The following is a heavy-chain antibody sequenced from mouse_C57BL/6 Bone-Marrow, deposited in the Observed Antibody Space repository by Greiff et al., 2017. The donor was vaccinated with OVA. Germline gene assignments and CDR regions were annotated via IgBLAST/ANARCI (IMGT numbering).Heavy chain of an antibody. D-gene: IGHD1-3*01. CDR2: IYPRSGNT. Sequence: VKLQQSGAELVRPGASVKLSCKASGYTFTSYGISWVKQSTGQGLEWIGEIYPRSGNTYYNEKFKGKATLTADKSSSTAYMELRSLTSEVSAVDFGARDSSCHEAYWGQGTLVTVSA. CDR1: GYTFTSYG. J-gene: IGHJ3*01. V-gene: IGHV1-81*01. CDR3: ARDSSCHEAY.